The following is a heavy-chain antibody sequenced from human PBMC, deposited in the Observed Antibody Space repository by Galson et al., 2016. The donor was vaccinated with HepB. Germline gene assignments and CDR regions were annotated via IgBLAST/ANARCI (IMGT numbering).Heavy chain of an antibody. J-gene: IGHJ6*02. CDR1: GFTFSNYW. V-gene: IGHV3-7*01. CDR2: IKQDGTRK. Sequence: SLRLSCAASGFTFSNYWMSWVRQAPGEGLEWLVNIKQDGTRKDYVDSVKGRFTISRDNAKNSLYLQMNSLRVEDTAVYYCARDGLRGRWRLGGMDVWGQGTTVTVSS. D-gene: IGHD3/OR15-3a*01. CDR3: ARDGLRGRWRLGGMDV.